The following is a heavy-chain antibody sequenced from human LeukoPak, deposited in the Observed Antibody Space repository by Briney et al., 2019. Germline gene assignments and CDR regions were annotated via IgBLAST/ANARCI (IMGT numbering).Heavy chain of an antibody. CDR3: ASRGYCSSTSCYLPYGMDV. CDR2: IYYSGST. J-gene: IGHJ6*02. Sequence: PSETLSLTCTVSGGSISSSSYYWGWIRQPPGKGLEWIGSIYYSGSTYYNPSLKSQVTISVDTSKNQLSLKLSSVTAADTAVYYCASRGYCSSTSCYLPYGMDVWGQGTTVTVSS. CDR1: GGSISSSSYY. D-gene: IGHD2-2*01. V-gene: IGHV4-39*01.